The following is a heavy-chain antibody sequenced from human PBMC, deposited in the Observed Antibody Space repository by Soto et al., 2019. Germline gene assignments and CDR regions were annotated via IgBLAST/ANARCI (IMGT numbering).Heavy chain of an antibody. CDR2: IYYSGST. D-gene: IGHD3-10*01. CDR1: GGSISSGGYY. V-gene: IGHV4-31*03. Sequence: QVQLQESGPGLVKPSQTLSLTCTVSGGSISSGGYYWSWIRQHPGKGLEWIGYIYYSGSTYYNPSLKSRVTISVDTSKNQFSLKLSSVTAADTAVYYCARDPSRSEVRGLFDPWGQGTLVTVSS. J-gene: IGHJ5*02. CDR3: ARDPSRSEVRGLFDP.